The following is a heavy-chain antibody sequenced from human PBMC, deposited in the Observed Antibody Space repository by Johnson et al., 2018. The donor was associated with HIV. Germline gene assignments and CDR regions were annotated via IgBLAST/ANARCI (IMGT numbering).Heavy chain of an antibody. CDR2: ISNSGRTI. CDR3: AQEGPLTVTTVMDAFDI. V-gene: IGHV3-11*04. J-gene: IGHJ3*02. D-gene: IGHD4-17*01. Sequence: QMLLVESGGGVVKPGGSLRLSCVASGFTFSDYYMSWVRQAPGQGLEWVSYISNSGRTIYSADAGQGRFTISRDNSKNTLYLQMNSLRPEDTAVYYCAQEGPLTVTTVMDAFDIWGQGTMVTVSS. CDR1: GFTFSDYY.